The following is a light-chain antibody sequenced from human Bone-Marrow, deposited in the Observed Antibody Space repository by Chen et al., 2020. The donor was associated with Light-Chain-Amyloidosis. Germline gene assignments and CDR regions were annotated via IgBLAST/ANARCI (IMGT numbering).Light chain of an antibody. CDR2: RNN. Sequence: SSELTQDPAVSVTLGQTVRITCQGDSLRYYPATWYQQKPGQAPVLVISRNNNRSSGIPDRFSGSSSGNAASLTITGAQAEDEADYHCSSRDTTGNHLLFGGGTSLTVL. CDR3: SSRDTTGNHLL. CDR1: SLRYYP. V-gene: IGLV3-19*01. J-gene: IGLJ2*01.